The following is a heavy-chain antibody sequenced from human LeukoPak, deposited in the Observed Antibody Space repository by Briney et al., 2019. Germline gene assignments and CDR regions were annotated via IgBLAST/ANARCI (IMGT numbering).Heavy chain of an antibody. V-gene: IGHV3-49*04. D-gene: IGHD6-13*01. CDR2: IRSKAYGGAT. J-gene: IGHJ1*01. CDR1: GFTFSSYS. CDR3: TREAIAAAGNAEYFQH. Sequence: TGGSLRLSCAASGFTFSSYSMNWVRQAPGKGLEWVGFIRSKAYGGATEYAASVKGRFTISRDDSKSIAYLQMNSLKTEDTAVYYCTREAIAAAGNAEYFQHWGQGTLVTVSS.